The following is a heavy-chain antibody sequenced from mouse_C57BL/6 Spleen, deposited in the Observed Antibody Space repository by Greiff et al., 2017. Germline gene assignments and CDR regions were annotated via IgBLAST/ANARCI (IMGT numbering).Heavy chain of an antibody. CDR1: GYTFTSYW. CDR2: INPSSGYT. CDR3: ASRVYYGSEEFAY. V-gene: IGHV1-7*01. Sequence: QVQLQQSGAELAKPGASVKLSCKASGYTFTSYWMHWVQQRPGQGLEWIGYINPSSGYTKYNQKFKDKATLTADKSSSTAYMQLSSLTYEDSAVYYCASRVYYGSEEFAYWGQGTLVTVSA. J-gene: IGHJ3*01. D-gene: IGHD1-1*01.